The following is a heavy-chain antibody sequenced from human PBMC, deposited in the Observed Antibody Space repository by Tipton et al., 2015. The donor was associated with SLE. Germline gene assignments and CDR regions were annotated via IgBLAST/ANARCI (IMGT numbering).Heavy chain of an antibody. CDR1: GLTFSNYG. Sequence: GSLRLSCAASGLTFSNYGMHWVRQAPGKGLEWVAFIRYDGTSKYYADSVKGRFTISRDNSKNTLYVQMNSLRAEDTAVYYCARMAVTGRGFEYWGQGTLVTVS. CDR2: IRYDGTSK. V-gene: IGHV3-30*02. D-gene: IGHD2-21*02. J-gene: IGHJ4*02. CDR3: ARMAVTGRGFEY.